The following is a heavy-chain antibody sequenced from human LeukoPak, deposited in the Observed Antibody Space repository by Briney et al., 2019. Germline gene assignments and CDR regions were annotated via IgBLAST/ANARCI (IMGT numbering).Heavy chain of an antibody. J-gene: IGHJ4*02. CDR2: IIPIFGTA. V-gene: IGHV1-69*05. CDR3: AILAAAGPQRSYYFDY. Sequence: SVKVSCKASGGTFSSYAISWVRQAPGQGLEWMGGIIPIFGTANYAQKFQGRVTMTRDTSISTAYMELSRLRSDDTAAYYCAILAAAGPQRSYYFDYWGQGTLVTVSS. CDR1: GGTFSSYA. D-gene: IGHD6-13*01.